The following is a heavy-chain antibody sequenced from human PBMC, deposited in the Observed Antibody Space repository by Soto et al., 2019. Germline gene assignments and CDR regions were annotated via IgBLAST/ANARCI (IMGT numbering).Heavy chain of an antibody. CDR1: GFTFSSYA. CDR2: ISYDGSNK. J-gene: IGHJ4*02. D-gene: IGHD3-9*01. V-gene: IGHV3-30-3*01. CDR3: ASVGRYFDWLFPPDY. Sequence: QVQLVESGGGVVQPGRSLRLSCAASGFTFSSYAMHWVRQAPGKGLEWVAVISYDGSNKYYADSVKGRFTISRDNSKNTLYLQMNSLRAEDTAVYYCASVGRYFDWLFPPDYWGQGALVTVSS.